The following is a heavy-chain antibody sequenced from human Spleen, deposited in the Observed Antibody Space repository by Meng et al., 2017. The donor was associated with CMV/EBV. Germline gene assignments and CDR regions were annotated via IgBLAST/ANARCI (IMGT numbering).Heavy chain of an antibody. D-gene: IGHD3-22*01. CDR1: GFTVSSNY. CDR2: IYSGGSA. CDR3: TRDIGYYWFDP. V-gene: IGHV3-53*01. Sequence: GGSLRLSCAASGFTVSSNYMSWVRQAPGKGLEWVSVIYSGGSAYYADSVRDRFTISRDNSENTVHLQMNSLRAEDTAVYYCTRDIGYYWFDPWGQGTLVTVS. J-gene: IGHJ5*02.